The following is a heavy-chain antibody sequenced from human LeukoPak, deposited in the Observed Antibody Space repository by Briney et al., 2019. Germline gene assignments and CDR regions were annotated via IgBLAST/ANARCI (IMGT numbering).Heavy chain of an antibody. D-gene: IGHD6-25*01. Sequence: GASVKVSCKASGYTFTNYAIQWVRQAPGQGLEWMGWINTGNGNTKYSENFQGRVTITRDTSASTAYMDLSSLRSEDTAVYYCARDPNSGFHDYWGQGTLVTVSS. CDR2: INTGNGNT. J-gene: IGHJ4*02. V-gene: IGHV1-3*04. CDR1: GYTFTNYA. CDR3: ARDPNSGFHDY.